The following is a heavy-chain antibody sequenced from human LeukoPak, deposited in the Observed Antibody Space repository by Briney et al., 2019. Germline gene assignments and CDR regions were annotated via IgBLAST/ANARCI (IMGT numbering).Heavy chain of an antibody. CDR1: GGSISSSTYY. V-gene: IGHV4-39*07. Sequence: PSETLSLTCTVSGGSISSSTYYWGWIRQPPGKGLEWIGSIYYSGSIYYNPSLKSRVTISVDTSKNQFSLKLSSVTAAETAVYYCAREGRYRYGYNEYHSYMDIWGKGTTVTVSS. CDR2: IYYSGSI. D-gene: IGHD5-24*01. J-gene: IGHJ6*03. CDR3: AREGRYRYGYNEYHSYMDI.